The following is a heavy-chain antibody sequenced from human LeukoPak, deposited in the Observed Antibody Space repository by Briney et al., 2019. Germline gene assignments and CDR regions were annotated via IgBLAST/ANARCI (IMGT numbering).Heavy chain of an antibody. D-gene: IGHD3-10*01. CDR2: ISGSGGST. J-gene: IGHJ4*02. V-gene: IGHV3-23*01. CDR3: AKDFGQTYYYGSGSRGGY. CDR1: GFTFSSYA. Sequence: GGSLRLSCAASGFTFSSYAMSWVRQAPGKGLEWVSAISGSGGSTYYADSVKGRFTISRDNSKNTLYLQMNSLRAEDTAVYYCAKDFGQTYYYGSGSRGGYWGQGTLVTVSS.